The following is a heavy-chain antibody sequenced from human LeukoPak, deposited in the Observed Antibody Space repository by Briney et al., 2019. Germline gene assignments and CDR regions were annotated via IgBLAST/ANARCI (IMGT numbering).Heavy chain of an antibody. CDR2: IYTSGST. D-gene: IGHD6-13*01. CDR3: ARCAWDDGDSSSWYVDY. J-gene: IGHJ4*02. Sequence: SQTLSLTCTVSGGSISSGSDYRSWIRKPAGNGLEWLGRIYTSGSTNYKRSLNRRVTISVDTSKNQFALKLSSVTASDTAVYYCARCAWDDGDSSSWYVDYWGQGTLVTVSS. CDR1: GGSISSGSDY. V-gene: IGHV4-61*02.